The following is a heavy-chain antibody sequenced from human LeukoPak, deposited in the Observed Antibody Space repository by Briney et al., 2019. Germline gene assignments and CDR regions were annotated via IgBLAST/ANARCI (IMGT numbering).Heavy chain of an antibody. J-gene: IGHJ5*02. CDR3: ARDPLQGGSGYPFHIWFDP. CDR2: INPNSGGT. Sequence: ASVKVSCKASGYTFTGYYMHWVRQAPGQGLEWMGWINPNSGGTNYAQKFQGRVTMTRDTSISTAYMELSRLRSDDTAVYYCARDPLQGGSGYPFHIWFDPWGQGTLVTVSS. CDR1: GYTFTGYY. D-gene: IGHD3-22*01. V-gene: IGHV1-2*02.